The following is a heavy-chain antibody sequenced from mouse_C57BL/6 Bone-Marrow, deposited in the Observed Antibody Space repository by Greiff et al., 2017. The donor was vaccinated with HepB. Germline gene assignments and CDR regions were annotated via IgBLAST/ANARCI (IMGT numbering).Heavy chain of an antibody. CDR1: GYAFSSYW. CDR3: ARNGLAYYFDY. V-gene: IGHV1-80*01. J-gene: IGHJ2*01. Sequence: LVESGAELVKPGASVKISCKASGYAFSSYWMNWVKQRPGKGLEWIGQIYPGDGDTNYNGKFKGKATLTADKSSSTAYMQLSSPTSEDSAVYFCARNGLAYYFDYWGQGTTLTVSS. CDR2: IYPGDGDT.